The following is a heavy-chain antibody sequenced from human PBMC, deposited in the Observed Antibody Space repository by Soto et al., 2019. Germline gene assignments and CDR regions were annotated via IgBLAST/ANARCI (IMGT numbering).Heavy chain of an antibody. J-gene: IGHJ2*01. Sequence: EEQLLESGGGLIQPGGSLRLACAASGFTFSSYAMTWVRQAPGKGLEWVSSISFSDGGTYYADSVKGRLTISRDNSKNTLFLQMTSLRVEDTAVYYCVKDDRILGRRYVDLWGRGTLVTVSS. D-gene: IGHD2-15*01. V-gene: IGHV3-23*01. CDR2: ISFSDGGT. CDR1: GFTFSSYA. CDR3: VKDDRILGRRYVDL.